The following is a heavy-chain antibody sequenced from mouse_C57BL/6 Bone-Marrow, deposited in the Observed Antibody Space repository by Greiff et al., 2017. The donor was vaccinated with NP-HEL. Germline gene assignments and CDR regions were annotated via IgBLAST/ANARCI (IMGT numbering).Heavy chain of an antibody. CDR3: VTTVVVDFDY. J-gene: IGHJ2*01. D-gene: IGHD1-1*01. CDR2: IDPSDSYT. V-gene: IGHV1-69*01. CDR1: GYTFTSYW. Sequence: VQLQQPGAELVMPGASVKLSCKASGYTFTSYWMHWVKQRPGQGLEWIGEIDPSDSYTNYNQKFKGKSTLTVDKSSSTAYMQLSSLTSEDSAVYYGVTTVVVDFDYWGQGTTLTVSS.